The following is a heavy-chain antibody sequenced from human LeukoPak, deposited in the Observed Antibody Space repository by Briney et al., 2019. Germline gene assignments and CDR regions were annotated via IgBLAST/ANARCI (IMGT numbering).Heavy chain of an antibody. Sequence: GASVKVSCKASGYTFTSYGINWVRQAPGQGLEWMGWISVYNGNTNYAQKLQGRVTMTTDTSTSTAYMELRSLRSDDTAVYYCARTGGGGEWLPLSLLRRYWGQETLVTVSS. J-gene: IGHJ4*02. CDR3: ARTGGGGEWLPLSLLRRY. CDR1: GYTFTSYG. D-gene: IGHD6-19*01. CDR2: ISVYNGNT. V-gene: IGHV1-18*01.